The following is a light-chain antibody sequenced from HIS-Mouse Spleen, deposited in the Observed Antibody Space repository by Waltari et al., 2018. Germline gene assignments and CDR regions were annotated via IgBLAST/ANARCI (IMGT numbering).Light chain of an antibody. J-gene: IGKJ2*01. CDR1: QSISSY. V-gene: IGKV1-39*01. Sequence: DIQMTQSPSSLSASVGDRVTITCRASQSISSYLNWYQQKPGKAPKLLLYAASSLQSGVPARFSGSGSGTEFTLTISSLQPEDCATYDCQQSYSTPPMYTFGQGTKLEIK. CDR3: QQSYSTPPMYT. CDR2: AAS.